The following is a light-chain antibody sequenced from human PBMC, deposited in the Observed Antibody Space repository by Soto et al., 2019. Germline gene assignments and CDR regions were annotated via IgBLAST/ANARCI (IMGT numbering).Light chain of an antibody. Sequence: QSALTQPASVSGSPGQSITISCTGTSSDIGSYKYVSWYQHHPGKAPKLIIYDVSDRPLGISYRFSGSKSANTASLTISGLQAEDEADYYCSSYTSTSSLVIFGGGTKLTVL. CDR3: SSYTSTSSLVI. CDR2: DVS. J-gene: IGLJ2*01. V-gene: IGLV2-14*03. CDR1: SSDIGSYKY.